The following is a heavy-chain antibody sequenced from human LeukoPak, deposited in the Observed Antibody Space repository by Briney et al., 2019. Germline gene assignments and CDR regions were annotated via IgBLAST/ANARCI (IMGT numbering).Heavy chain of an antibody. CDR1: GYTFTSYG. D-gene: IGHD3-22*01. J-gene: IGHJ4*02. CDR3: ARSIAWGTIVVVPYYSDY. CDR2: ISAYNGNT. V-gene: IGHV1-18*01. Sequence: GASVKVSCKASGYTFTSYGISWVRQAPGQGLEWTGWISAYNGNTNYAQKLQGRVTMTTDTSTSTAYMELRSLRSDDTAVYYCARSIAWGTIVVVPYYSDYWGQGTLVTVSS.